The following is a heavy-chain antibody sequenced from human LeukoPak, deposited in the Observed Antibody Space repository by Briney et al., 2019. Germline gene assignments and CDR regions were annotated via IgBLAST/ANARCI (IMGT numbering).Heavy chain of an antibody. Sequence: GRSLRLSCAASGFTFSIYGIHWVRQAPGKGLEWVAVIWHDGSNKYYADSVKGRFTISRDNSKNTLYLQMNSLRAEDTAIYYCARASGPFDYWGQGTLVTVSS. J-gene: IGHJ4*02. CDR2: IWHDGSNK. CDR3: ARASGPFDY. D-gene: IGHD6-19*01. CDR1: GFTFSIYG. V-gene: IGHV3-33*01.